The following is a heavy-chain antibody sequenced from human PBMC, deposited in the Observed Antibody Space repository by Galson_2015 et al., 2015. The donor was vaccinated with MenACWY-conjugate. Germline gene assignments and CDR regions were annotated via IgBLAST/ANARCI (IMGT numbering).Heavy chain of an antibody. J-gene: IGHJ4*02. D-gene: IGHD3-10*01. V-gene: IGHV3-23*01. CDR1: GFTFNKYA. CDR3: AKWDGFGDH. CDR2: ISAAGRGT. Sequence: SLRLSCAASGFTFNKYAMSWVRQAPGKGLEWVSAISAAGRGTYYADSVKGRFTISRGNSKNTVYLQMDTLRPEDTAVYYCAKWDGFGDHWGQGTLVTVSS.